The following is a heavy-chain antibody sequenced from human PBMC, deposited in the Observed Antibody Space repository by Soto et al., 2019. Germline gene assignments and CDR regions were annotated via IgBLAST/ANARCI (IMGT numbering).Heavy chain of an antibody. Sequence: QVQLVESGGGVVQPGRSLRLSCAASGFTYSSYAMHWVRQAPGKGLEWVAVISYDGSNKYYADSVKGRFTISRDNSKNTLYLQTNSLRGEDTAVYYCARVEVGREAAALVPRYYYYRMDVWGQGTTVTVSS. D-gene: IGHD2-15*01. CDR1: GFTYSSYA. V-gene: IGHV3-30-3*01. J-gene: IGHJ6*02. CDR2: ISYDGSNK. CDR3: ARVEVGREAAALVPRYYYYRMDV.